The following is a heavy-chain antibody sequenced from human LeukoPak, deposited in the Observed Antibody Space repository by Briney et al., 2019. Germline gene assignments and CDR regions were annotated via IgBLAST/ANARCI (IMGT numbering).Heavy chain of an antibody. V-gene: IGHV3-30*14. CDR3: ARGPLPAAPTFFDY. CDR1: GFTFNNYA. J-gene: IGHJ4*02. D-gene: IGHD2-2*01. Sequence: PGGSLRLSCAGTGFTFNNYAMHWVRQAPGEGLEWVAVISRDGTDQFYADSVKGRFTISRDNSKNTLYLQMNSLRAEDTAVYYCARGPLPAAPTFFDYWGQGTLVTVSS. CDR2: ISRDGTDQ.